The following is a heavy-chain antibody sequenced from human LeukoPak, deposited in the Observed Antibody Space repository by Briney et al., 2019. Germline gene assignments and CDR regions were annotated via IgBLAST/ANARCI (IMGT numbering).Heavy chain of an antibody. CDR2: IYYSGST. V-gene: IGHV4-59*01. D-gene: IGHD5-24*01. CDR3: AREGDGYLRAHFDS. J-gene: IGHJ4*02. Sequence: SETLSLTCTVSGGSISSYYWSWIRQPPGKGLEWIGYIYYSGSTNYNPSLKSRVTISVDTSKNQFSLKLTSVTAAVTAVYYCAREGDGYLRAHFDSGGQGPRATVSP. CDR1: GGSISSYY.